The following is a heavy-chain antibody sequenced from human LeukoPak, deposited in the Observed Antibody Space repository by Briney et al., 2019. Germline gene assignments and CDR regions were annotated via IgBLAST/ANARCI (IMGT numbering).Heavy chain of an antibody. Sequence: PGGSLRLSCAASGFTVSSYGMHWVRQAPGKGLEWVAFIRYDGSNKYYADSVKGRFTISRDNSKNTLYLQMNSLRAEDTAVYYCAKTYSSSWYPLYYLDYWGQGTLVTVSS. CDR1: GFTVSSYG. V-gene: IGHV3-30*02. CDR2: IRYDGSNK. D-gene: IGHD6-13*01. CDR3: AKTYSSSWYPLYYLDY. J-gene: IGHJ4*02.